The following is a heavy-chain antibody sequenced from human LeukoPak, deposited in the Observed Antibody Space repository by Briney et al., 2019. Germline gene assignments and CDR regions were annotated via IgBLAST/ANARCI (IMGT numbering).Heavy chain of an antibody. J-gene: IGHJ4*02. Sequence: SETLSLTCAVYGGSFSGYYWSWIRQPPGKGLEWIGEINHSGSTNYNPYLKSRATISVDTSKNQFSLKLSSVTAADTAVYYCARGGIIAARPCDYGGQGTLVTVPS. V-gene: IGHV4-34*01. CDR3: ARGGIIAARPCDY. CDR2: INHSGST. CDR1: GGSFSGYY. D-gene: IGHD6-6*01.